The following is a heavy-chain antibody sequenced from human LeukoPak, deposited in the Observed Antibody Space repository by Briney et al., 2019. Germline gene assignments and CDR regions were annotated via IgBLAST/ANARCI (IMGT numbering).Heavy chain of an antibody. D-gene: IGHD3-22*01. CDR3: AGGGDSSGFYYYFDS. J-gene: IGHJ4*02. CDR1: GGSISSGGYS. Sequence: PSETLSLTCTVSGGSISSGGYSWNWIRQPPGKDLEWIGYIYHSGNTYYNPSLKSRVTISVDRSKNQFSLKLTSVTAADTAVYYCAGGGDSSGFYYYFDSWGQGTLVTVSS. V-gene: IGHV4-30-2*01. CDR2: IYHSGNT.